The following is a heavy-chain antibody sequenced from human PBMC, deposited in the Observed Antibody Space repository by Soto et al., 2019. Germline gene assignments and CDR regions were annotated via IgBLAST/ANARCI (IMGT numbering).Heavy chain of an antibody. CDR3: AAGRSACYYVLDY. CDR2: ISSTSSYI. CDR1: GFTFSSYS. D-gene: IGHD3-22*01. J-gene: IGHJ4*02. V-gene: IGHV3-21*01. Sequence: EVQLVESGGGLVKPGGSLRLSCTASGFTFSSYSMTWVRQAPGKGLEWVSSISSTSSYIYYADSVRGRFTISRDNAKNSLYLQMNSLRAEDTAVYYCAAGRSACYYVLDYWGQGTLVTVSS.